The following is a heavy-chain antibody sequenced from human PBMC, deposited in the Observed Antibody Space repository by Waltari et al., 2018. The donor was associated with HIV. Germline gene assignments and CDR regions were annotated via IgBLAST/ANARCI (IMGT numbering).Heavy chain of an antibody. J-gene: IGHJ4*02. CDR2: ISSSSSTI. Sequence: EVQLVESGGGLVQPGGSLRLSCAASGFTFRSYSMNWVRQAPGKGLEWVSYISSSSSTIYYADSVKGRFTISRDNAKNSLYLQMNSLRAEDTAVYYCARTLSGSLDYWGQGTLVTVSS. CDR3: ARTLSGSLDY. D-gene: IGHD1-26*01. V-gene: IGHV3-48*04. CDR1: GFTFRSYS.